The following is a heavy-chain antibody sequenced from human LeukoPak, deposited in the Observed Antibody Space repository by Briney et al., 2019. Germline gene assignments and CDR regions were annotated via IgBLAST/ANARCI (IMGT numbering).Heavy chain of an antibody. Sequence: SETLSLTCTVSGGSISSYYWSWIRQPPGKGLEWVGYIYYTGSTNYNPSLKSRVTISVDTSKNQFSLKLRSVTAADTAVYYCARFQTNKYYLDYWGQGTLVTVSS. CDR2: IYYTGST. CDR1: GGSISSYY. CDR3: ARFQTNKYYLDY. V-gene: IGHV4-59*08. D-gene: IGHD1-14*01. J-gene: IGHJ4*02.